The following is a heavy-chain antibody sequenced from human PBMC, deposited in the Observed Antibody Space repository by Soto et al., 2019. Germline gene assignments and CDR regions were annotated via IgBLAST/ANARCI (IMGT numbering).Heavy chain of an antibody. CDR1: GGTFSSYA. J-gene: IGHJ6*02. CDR2: IIPIFGTA. V-gene: IGHV1-69*06. CDR3: ARDKSRITMIGADYYYYGMDV. D-gene: IGHD3-22*01. Sequence: QVQLVQSGAEVKKPGSSVKVSCKASGGTFSSYAISWERQAPGQGLEWMGGIIPIFGTANYARKFQGRVTISADKSTSTAYMELSSLRSEDTAVYYCARDKSRITMIGADYYYYGMDVWGQGTTVTVSS.